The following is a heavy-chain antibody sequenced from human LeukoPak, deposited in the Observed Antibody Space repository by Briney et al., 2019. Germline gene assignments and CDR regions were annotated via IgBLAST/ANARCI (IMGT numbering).Heavy chain of an antibody. Sequence: ASVKVSCKASGYTFTGYYMHWVRQAPGQGLEWMGWINPNSGGTNYAQKFQGRVTMTRDTSISTAYMELSRLRSGDTAVYYCARVTNLLGYCSSTSCYATGGWFDPWGQGTLVTVSS. CDR1: GYTFTGYY. J-gene: IGHJ5*02. D-gene: IGHD2-2*01. CDR2: INPNSGGT. CDR3: ARVTNLLGYCSSTSCYATGGWFDP. V-gene: IGHV1-2*02.